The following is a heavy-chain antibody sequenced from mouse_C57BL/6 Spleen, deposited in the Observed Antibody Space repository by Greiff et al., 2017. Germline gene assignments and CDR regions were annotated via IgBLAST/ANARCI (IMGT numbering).Heavy chain of an antibody. CDR1: GFTFSDYG. D-gene: IGHD5-5*01. Sequence: EVHLVESGGGLVKPGGSLKLSCAASGFTFSDYGMHWVRQAPEKGLEWVAYISSGSSTIYYADTVKGRFTISRDNAKNTLFLQMTSLRSEDTAMYYCARNYVLRYFDVWGTGTTVTVSS. CDR2: ISSGSSTI. V-gene: IGHV5-17*01. J-gene: IGHJ1*03. CDR3: ARNYVLRYFDV.